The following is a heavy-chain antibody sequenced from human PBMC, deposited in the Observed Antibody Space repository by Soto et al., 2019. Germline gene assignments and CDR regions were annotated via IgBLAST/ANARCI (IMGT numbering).Heavy chain of an antibody. Sequence: ASVKVSCKASGYTFTSYYMHWVRQAPGQGLEWMGIINPSGGSTSYAQKFQGRVTMTRDTSTSTVYMELGSLRSEDTAVYYCARSRGLYSRSTYDALESWDKGTMVTAS. V-gene: IGHV1-46*01. D-gene: IGHD1-26*01. CDR1: GYTFTSYY. CDR2: INPSGGST. CDR3: ARSRGLYSRSTYDALES. J-gene: IGHJ3*02.